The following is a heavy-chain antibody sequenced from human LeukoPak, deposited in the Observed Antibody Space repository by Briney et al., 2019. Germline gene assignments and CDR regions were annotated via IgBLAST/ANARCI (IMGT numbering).Heavy chain of an antibody. Sequence: SETLSLTCTVSGGSISSYYWSWIRQPAGKGLEWIGRIYTSGSTNYNPSLKSRVTISVDTSKNQFSLKLSSVTAADTAVYYCARDQINCGGDCYPFDYWGQGTLVTVSS. D-gene: IGHD2-21*02. J-gene: IGHJ4*02. CDR2: IYTSGST. V-gene: IGHV4-4*07. CDR3: ARDQINCGGDCYPFDY. CDR1: GGSISSYY.